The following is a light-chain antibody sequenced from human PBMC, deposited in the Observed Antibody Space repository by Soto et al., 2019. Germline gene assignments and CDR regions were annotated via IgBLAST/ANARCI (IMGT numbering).Light chain of an antibody. Sequence: EIVMTQSPATLSVSPGERATLSCRASQSVSSNLAWYQQKPGQAPRLLIYGASTRATGIPARFSGSGSGTEFTLTINRLQSEDFAVYYCQQYNNWPPLTFGGGTKLEIK. CDR3: QQYNNWPPLT. CDR1: QSVSSN. CDR2: GAS. V-gene: IGKV3-15*01. J-gene: IGKJ4*01.